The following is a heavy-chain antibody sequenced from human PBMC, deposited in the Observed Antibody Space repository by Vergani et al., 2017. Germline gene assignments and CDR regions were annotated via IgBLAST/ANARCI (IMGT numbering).Heavy chain of an antibody. CDR3: ARGGRFIAAPYWYFDL. CDR1: GYSFTSYW. J-gene: IGHJ2*01. D-gene: IGHD6-13*01. Sequence: EVQLVQSGAEVKKPGESLKISCKGSGYSFTSYWIGWVRQMPGKGLELMGIIYPGDSDTRYSPSFQGQVTISADKSISPAYLQWSSLKASDTAMYYCARGGRFIAAPYWYFDLWGRGTLVTVSS. CDR2: IYPGDSDT. V-gene: IGHV5-51*01.